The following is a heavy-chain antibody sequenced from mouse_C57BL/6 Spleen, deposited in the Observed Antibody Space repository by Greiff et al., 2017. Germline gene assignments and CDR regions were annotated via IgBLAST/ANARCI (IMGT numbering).Heavy chain of an antibody. CDR3: ARPSTVVSAMDY. CDR1: GFTFTDYY. V-gene: IGHV7-3*01. Sequence: EVKLMESGGGLVQPGGSLSLSCAASGFTFTDYYMSWVRQPPGKALEWLGFIRNKANGYTTEYSASVKGRFTISRDNSQSILYLQMNALRAEDSATYYCARPSTVVSAMDYWGQGTSVTVSS. J-gene: IGHJ4*01. CDR2: IRNKANGYTT. D-gene: IGHD1-1*01.